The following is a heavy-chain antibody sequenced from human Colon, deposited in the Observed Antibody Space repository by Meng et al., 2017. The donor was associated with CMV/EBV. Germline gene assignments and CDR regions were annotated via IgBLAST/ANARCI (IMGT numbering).Heavy chain of an antibody. D-gene: IGHD5-24*01. J-gene: IGHJ4*02. CDR2: ISGSGRDT. V-gene: IGHV3-23*01. CDR3: ARNIEMAAMRGCFDY. Sequence: GESLRLSCATSGFTFSTYAMSWVRQAPGKGLQWVATISGSGRDTFYEDSLQGRFSISRDNSKNTLLLQMTSLRAEDTAVYYCARNIEMAAMRGCFDYWGQGTLVTVSS. CDR1: GFTFSTYA.